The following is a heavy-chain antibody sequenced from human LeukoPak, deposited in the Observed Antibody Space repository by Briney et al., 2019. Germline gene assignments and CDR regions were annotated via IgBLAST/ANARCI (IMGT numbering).Heavy chain of an antibody. D-gene: IGHD3-3*01. CDR2: IYPGDSDT. Sequence: GESLKISCKGSGYSFSNYWIGCVRQMPGKGLEWMGIIYPGDSDTRYSPSFQGQVTISADKSISTAYLQWSSLKASDTAMYYCARLTYYDFWSGYSSYSYYMDVWGKGTTVTVSS. V-gene: IGHV5-51*01. CDR3: ARLTYYDFWSGYSSYSYYMDV. J-gene: IGHJ6*03. CDR1: GYSFSNYW.